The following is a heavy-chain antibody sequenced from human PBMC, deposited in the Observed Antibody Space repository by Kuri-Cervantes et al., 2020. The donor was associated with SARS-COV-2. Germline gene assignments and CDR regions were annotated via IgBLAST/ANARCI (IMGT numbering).Heavy chain of an antibody. CDR2: IYYSGST. J-gene: IGHJ6*02. V-gene: IGHV4-39*01. D-gene: IGHD3-10*01. Sequence: GSLRLSCTVSGGSISSSSYYWGWIRRPPGKGLEWIGSIYYSGSTYYNPSLKSRVTISVDTSKNQFSLKLSSVTAADTAVYYCARAGRSYYGSGSLTSDYGMDVWGQGTTVTVSS. CDR3: ARAGRSYYGSGSLTSDYGMDV. CDR1: GGSISSSSYY.